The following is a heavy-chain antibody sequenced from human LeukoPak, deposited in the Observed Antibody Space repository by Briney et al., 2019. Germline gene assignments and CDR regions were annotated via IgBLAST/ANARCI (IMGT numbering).Heavy chain of an antibody. J-gene: IGHJ4*02. V-gene: IGHV3-53*01. D-gene: IGHD6-19*01. CDR1: GFTVSSNY. CDR3: VREGQWLALDY. CDR2: IYSGGST. Sequence: PGGSLRLSCAASGFTVSSNYMSWVRQAPGKGLEWVSVIYSGGSTSYADSVKGRFTISRDNAKNTLYLQMNSLRAEDTAVYYCVREGQWLALDYWGQGTLVTVSS.